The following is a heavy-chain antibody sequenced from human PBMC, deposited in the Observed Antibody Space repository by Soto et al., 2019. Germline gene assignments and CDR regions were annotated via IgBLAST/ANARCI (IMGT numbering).Heavy chain of an antibody. CDR2: INPRGGST. V-gene: IGHV1-46*01. J-gene: IGHJ4*02. Sequence: QVQLVQSGAEVKKPGASVKVSCKASGYTFTNYYIHWVRQTPGQGLEWMGIINPRGGSTSYAQKFQGRVTMTRDTSTGTVYMELSSLRSEDTAVYYCARGHSPIVYCSVGRCNSFDYWGPGTLVTVSS. CDR1: GYTFTNYY. CDR3: ARGHSPIVYCSVGRCNSFDY. D-gene: IGHD2-15*01.